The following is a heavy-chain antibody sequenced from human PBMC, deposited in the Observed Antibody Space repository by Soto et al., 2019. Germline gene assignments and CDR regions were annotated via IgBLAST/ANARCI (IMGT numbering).Heavy chain of an antibody. J-gene: IGHJ5*02. CDR3: ARSEYYDYVWGIYQPNQSIHWFDP. CDR2: INAGNGNT. D-gene: IGHD3-16*02. V-gene: IGHV1-3*01. Sequence: ASVKVSCKASGYTFTSYAMHWVRQAPGQRLEWMGWINAGNGNTKYSQKFQGRVTITRDTSTSTAYMELSSLRSEDTAVYYCARSEYYDYVWGIYQPNQSIHWFDPWGQGTLVTVSS. CDR1: GYTFTSYA.